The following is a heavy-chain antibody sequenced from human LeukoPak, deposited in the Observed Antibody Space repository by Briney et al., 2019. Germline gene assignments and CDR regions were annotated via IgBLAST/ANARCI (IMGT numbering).Heavy chain of an antibody. CDR3: ARELAGGYYYYMDV. CDR2: ISSSSSYI. J-gene: IGHJ6*03. Sequence: GGSLRLSCAASGFTFSSYSMNWVRHAPGKGLECVSSISSSSSYIYYADSVKGRFTISRDNAKNSLYLQMNSLRAEDTAVYYCARELAGGYYYYMDVWGKGTTVTVSS. V-gene: IGHV3-21*01. D-gene: IGHD3-10*01. CDR1: GFTFSSYS.